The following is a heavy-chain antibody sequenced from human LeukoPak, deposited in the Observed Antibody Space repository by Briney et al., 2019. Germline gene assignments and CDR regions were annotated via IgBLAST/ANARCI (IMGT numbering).Heavy chain of an antibody. CDR2: INHSGST. CDR3: ARGRLRGTMVRGVPFDP. CDR1: GGSFSGYY. J-gene: IGHJ5*02. V-gene: IGHV4-34*01. Sequence: SETLSLTCAVYGGSFSGYYWSWIRQPPGKGLEWIGEINHSGSTNYNPSLKSRVTISVDTSKNQFSLKLSSVTATDTAVYYCARGRLRGTMVRGVPFDPWGQGTLVTVSS. D-gene: IGHD3-10*01.